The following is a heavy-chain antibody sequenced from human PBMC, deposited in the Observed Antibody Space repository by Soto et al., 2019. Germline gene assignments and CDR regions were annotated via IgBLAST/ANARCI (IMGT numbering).Heavy chain of an antibody. V-gene: IGHV1-18*01. J-gene: IGHJ4*02. CDR2: ISAYNGNT. D-gene: IGHD2-2*01. Sequence: ASVKVSCKASGYTFTSYGISWVRQAPGQGLEWMGWISAYNGNTNYAQKLQGRVTMTTDTSTSTTYMELTSLRSEDTAVYYCVTQSQPNWGQGTLVTVSS. CDR3: VTQSQPN. CDR1: GYTFTSYG.